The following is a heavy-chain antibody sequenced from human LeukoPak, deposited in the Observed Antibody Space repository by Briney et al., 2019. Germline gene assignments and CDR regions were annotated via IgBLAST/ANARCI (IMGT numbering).Heavy chain of an antibody. J-gene: IGHJ4*02. CDR1: GGSISSSSYS. D-gene: IGHD3-10*01. CDR3: ASIYGSGSYLDY. Sequence: KTSETLSLTCTVSGGSISSSSYSWGWIRQPPGKGLEWIGSIYYSGSTYYNPSLKSRVTISVDTSKNQFSLKLSSVTAADTTVYYCASIYGSGSYLDYWGQGTLVTVSS. CDR2: IYYSGST. V-gene: IGHV4-39*01.